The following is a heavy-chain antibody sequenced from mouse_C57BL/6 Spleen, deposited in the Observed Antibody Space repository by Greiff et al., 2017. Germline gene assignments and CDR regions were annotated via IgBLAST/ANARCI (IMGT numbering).Heavy chain of an antibody. CDR3: ARRRGDYYAMDY. Sequence: QVQLQQPGAELVKPGASVKISCKASGYAFSSYWMNWVKQRPGKGLEWIGQIYPGDGDTNYNGKFKGKATLTADKSSSTAYMQLSSLTSEDSAVYFCARRRGDYYAMDYWGQGTSVTVSS. CDR2: IYPGDGDT. J-gene: IGHJ4*01. V-gene: IGHV1-80*01. CDR1: GYAFSSYW.